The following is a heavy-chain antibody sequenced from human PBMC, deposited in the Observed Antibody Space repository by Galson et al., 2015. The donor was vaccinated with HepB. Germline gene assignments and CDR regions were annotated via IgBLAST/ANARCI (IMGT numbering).Heavy chain of an antibody. CDR3: ARDGGYFPLDY. Sequence: SLRLSCAASGFTFSNYYMSWIRQAPGKGLEWVSYISSSSSYTNYADSVKGRFTISRDNAKNSLYLQMNSLRAEDTAVYYCARDGGYFPLDYWGQGTLVTVSS. CDR2: ISSSSSYT. J-gene: IGHJ4*02. V-gene: IGHV3-11*06. CDR1: GFTFSNYY. D-gene: IGHD1-26*01.